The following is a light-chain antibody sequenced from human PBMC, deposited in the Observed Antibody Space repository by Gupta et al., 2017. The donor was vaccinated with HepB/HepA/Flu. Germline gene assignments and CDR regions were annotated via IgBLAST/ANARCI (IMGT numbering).Light chain of an antibody. V-gene: IGKV3-20*01. CDR3: QQYGSSLT. CDR1: QSVSSSY. CDR2: GAS. J-gene: IGKJ5*01. Sequence: EIVLTQSPGTLSLSPGERATLTCSASQSVSSSYLAWYQQKPGQAPRLLIYGASSMASGIPGRFSGSGSGTDFTLTSSRLEPEDFAVYYWQQYGSSLTFGQGTHLEIK.